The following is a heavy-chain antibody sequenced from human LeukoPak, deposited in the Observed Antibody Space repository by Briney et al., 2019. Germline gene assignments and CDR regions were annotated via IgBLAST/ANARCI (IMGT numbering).Heavy chain of an antibody. J-gene: IGHJ5*02. CDR3: ASVEVLDYYGSGRLAPPNWFDP. CDR1: GGSISSYY. V-gene: IGHV4-59*01. CDR2: IYYSGST. D-gene: IGHD3-10*01. Sequence: PSETLSLTCTVSGGSISSYYWSWIRQPPGKGLEWIGYIYYSGSTNYNPSLKSRVTISVDTSKNQFSLKLSSVTAADTAVYYCASVEVLDYYGSGRLAPPNWFDPWGQGTLVTVSS.